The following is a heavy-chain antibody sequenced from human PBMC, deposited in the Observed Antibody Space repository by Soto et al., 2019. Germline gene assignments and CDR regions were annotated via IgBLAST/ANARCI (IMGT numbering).Heavy chain of an antibody. CDR2: ISYDGSNK. J-gene: IGHJ4*02. V-gene: IGHV3-30-3*01. Sequence: QVQLVESGGGVVQPGRSLRLSCAASGFTFSSYAMHWVRQAPGKGLEWVAVISYDGSNKYYADSVKGRFTISRDNSKNTLYLQMNSLRAEDTAVYYCARAERWLQLYYFDYWGQGTLVTVSS. D-gene: IGHD5-12*01. CDR3: ARAERWLQLYYFDY. CDR1: GFTFSSYA.